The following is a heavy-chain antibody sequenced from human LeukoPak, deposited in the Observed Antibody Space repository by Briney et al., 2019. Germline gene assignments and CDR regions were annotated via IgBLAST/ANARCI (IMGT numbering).Heavy chain of an antibody. CDR2: SNSDGSSR. CDR1: GFTFSSYW. V-gene: IGHV3-74*01. Sequence: GGSLRLSCAASGFTFSSYWMHWVRQAPGKGLVWVSRSNSDGSSRSYADSVKGRFTISRDNAKNTLYLQMNSLRAEDTAVYYCARMGVMGSSSAWFDPWGQGTLVTVSS. D-gene: IGHD6-6*01. J-gene: IGHJ5*02. CDR3: ARMGVMGSSSAWFDP.